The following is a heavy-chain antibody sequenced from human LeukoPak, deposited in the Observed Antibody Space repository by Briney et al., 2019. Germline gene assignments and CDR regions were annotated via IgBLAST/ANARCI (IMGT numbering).Heavy chain of an antibody. Sequence: GGSLRLSCAASGFTFSSYSMNWVRQAPGKGLEWVSSISSSSSYIYYADSVKGRFTISRDNAKNSLYLQMNSLRAEDTAGYYCARGDRNYYDRSAPRGWGQGTLVTVSS. CDR3: ARGDRNYYDRSAPRG. V-gene: IGHV3-21*01. CDR1: GFTFSSYS. CDR2: ISSSSSYI. J-gene: IGHJ4*02. D-gene: IGHD3-22*01.